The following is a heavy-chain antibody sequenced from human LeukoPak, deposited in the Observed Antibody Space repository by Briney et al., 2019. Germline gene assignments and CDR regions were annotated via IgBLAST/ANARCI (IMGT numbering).Heavy chain of an antibody. J-gene: IGHJ4*02. CDR2: IRYDESHK. V-gene: IGHV3-30*02. D-gene: IGHD4-23*01. Sequence: VGSLRVSCAASGLTFNLYAMNWVRQAPGKGVEGVTFIRYDESHKYYADSVKGRFTISSDNSKNTLCLKMTSLRAEDTVVYYCAKDYGGDSRPDYWGQGTLVTVSS. CDR3: AKDYGGDSRPDY. CDR1: GLTFNLYA.